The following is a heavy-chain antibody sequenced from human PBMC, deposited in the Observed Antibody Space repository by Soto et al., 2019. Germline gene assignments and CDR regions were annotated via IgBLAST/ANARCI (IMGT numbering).Heavy chain of an antibody. CDR2: IKQDGSEK. CDR3: ARANDDFWSGRWFDP. Sequence: GGSLRLSCAASGFTFSSYWMSWVRQAPGKGLEWVANIKQDGSEKYYVDSVKGRFTISRDNAKNSLYLQMNSLRAEDTAVYYCARANDDFWSGRWFDPWGQGTLVTVSS. V-gene: IGHV3-7*01. J-gene: IGHJ5*02. D-gene: IGHD3-3*01. CDR1: GFTFSSYW.